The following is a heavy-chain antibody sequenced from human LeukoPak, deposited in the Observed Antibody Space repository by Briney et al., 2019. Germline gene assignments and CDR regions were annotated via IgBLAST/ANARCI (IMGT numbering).Heavy chain of an antibody. V-gene: IGHV4-4*02. D-gene: IGHD3-22*01. CDR1: GGSISSSNW. J-gene: IGHJ4*02. CDR2: IYHSGST. CDR3: ARAHTDSSGYYSNY. Sequence: PSETLSLTCAVSGGSISSSNWWSWVRQPPGKGLEWIGEIYHSGSTNYNPSLKSRVTISVDKSKNQFSLKLSSVTAEDTAVYYCARAHTDSSGYYSNYWGQGTLVTVSS.